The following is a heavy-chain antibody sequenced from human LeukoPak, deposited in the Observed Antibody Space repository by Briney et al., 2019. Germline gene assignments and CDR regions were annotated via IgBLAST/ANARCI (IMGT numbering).Heavy chain of an antibody. CDR2: IYSGGST. Sequence: PGGSLRLSCAASGFTVSSNYMSWVRQAPGKGLEEVSVIYSGGSTYYADSVKGRFTISRDNSKNTLYLQMNSLRAEDTAVYYCARERPGMDYMDVWGKGTTVTVSS. J-gene: IGHJ6*03. CDR1: GFTVSSNY. V-gene: IGHV3-53*01. CDR3: ARERPGMDYMDV.